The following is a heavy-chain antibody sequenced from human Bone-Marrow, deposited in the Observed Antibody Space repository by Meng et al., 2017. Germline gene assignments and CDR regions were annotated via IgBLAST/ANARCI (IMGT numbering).Heavy chain of an antibody. Sequence: SVKVSCKASGGTFSSYAISWVRQAPGQGLEWMGGITPIFGTANYAQKFQGRVTITTDESTSTAYMELSSLRSEDTAVYYCARDGGYGDYVGFAFDIWGQGTMVTVSS. CDR1: GGTFSSYA. CDR2: ITPIFGTA. V-gene: IGHV1-69*05. D-gene: IGHD4-17*01. J-gene: IGHJ3*02. CDR3: ARDGGYGDYVGFAFDI.